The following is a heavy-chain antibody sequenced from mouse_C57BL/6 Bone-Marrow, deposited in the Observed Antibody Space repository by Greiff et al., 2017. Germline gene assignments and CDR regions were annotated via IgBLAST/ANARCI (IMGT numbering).Heavy chain of an antibody. V-gene: IGHV1-69*01. J-gene: IGHJ2*01. D-gene: IGHD2-2*01. CDR1: GYTFTSYW. CDR3: ARDGYDAFDY. CDR2: IDPSDSYT. Sequence: QVQLQQPGAELVMPGASVKLSCKASGYTFTSYWMHWVKQRPGQGLEWIREIDPSDSYTNYNQKFKGKSTLTVDKSSSTAYMQLSSLTSEDSAVYYCARDGYDAFDYWGQGTTLTVSS.